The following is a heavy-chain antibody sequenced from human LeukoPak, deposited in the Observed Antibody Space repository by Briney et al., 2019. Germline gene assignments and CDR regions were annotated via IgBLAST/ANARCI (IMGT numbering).Heavy chain of an antibody. D-gene: IGHD3-10*01. J-gene: IGHJ4*02. V-gene: IGHV4-59*08. CDR3: ARFGITVVRGGKYCFDY. CDR2: IYYSGAT. CDR1: GGSISNYY. Sequence: KPSETLSLTCTVSGGSISNYYWSWIRQPPGKGLEWIGHIYYSGATKYNPSLKSRITTSVDTSKNQFSLMLSSVTAADTAVYYCARFGITVVRGGKYCFDYWGQGTLVTVSS.